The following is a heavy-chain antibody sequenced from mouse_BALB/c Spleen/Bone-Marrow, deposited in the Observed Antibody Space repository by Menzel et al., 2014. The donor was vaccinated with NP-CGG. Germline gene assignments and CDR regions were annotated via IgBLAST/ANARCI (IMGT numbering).Heavy chain of an antibody. V-gene: IGHV7-3*02. J-gene: IGHJ1*01. Sequence: EVQRVESGGGLVQPGGSLRLSCATSGFTFTDYCMSWVRQTPGKALEWLGFIRNKANGYTTDYSVSVKGRFTISRDNSQSILYLQMNTLRAEDSATYYCARDENYDIYWYFDVWGAGTTVTVSS. D-gene: IGHD1-1*01. CDR2: IRNKANGYTT. CDR3: ARDENYDIYWYFDV. CDR1: GFTFTDYC.